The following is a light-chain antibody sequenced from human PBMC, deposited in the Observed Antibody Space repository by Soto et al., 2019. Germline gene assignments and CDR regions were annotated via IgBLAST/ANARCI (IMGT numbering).Light chain of an antibody. CDR1: QSVDSSF. V-gene: IGKV3-20*01. J-gene: IGKJ1*01. CDR3: QQYVSSVT. CDR2: GAS. Sequence: EIVLTQSPGSLSLSPGERGTLSCRASQSVDSSFFAWYQQKPDQAPRLLIYGASNRATGIPDRFSGSGSGTDFTLTISRLEPEXFAXYXCQQYVSSVTFGQGTKVEIK.